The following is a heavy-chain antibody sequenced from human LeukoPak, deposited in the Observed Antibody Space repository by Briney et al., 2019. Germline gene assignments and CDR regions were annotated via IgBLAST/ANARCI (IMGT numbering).Heavy chain of an antibody. CDR1: GFTFSSYS. V-gene: IGHV3-21*04. Sequence: GGSLRLSCAASGFTFSSYSMNWVRQAPGKGLEWVSSISSSSSYIYYADSVKGRFTISRDNAKNSLYLQMNSLRAEDTAVYYCASSYDSSGYPDYWGQGTLVTVSS. CDR2: ISSSSSYI. D-gene: IGHD3-22*01. CDR3: ASSYDSSGYPDY. J-gene: IGHJ4*02.